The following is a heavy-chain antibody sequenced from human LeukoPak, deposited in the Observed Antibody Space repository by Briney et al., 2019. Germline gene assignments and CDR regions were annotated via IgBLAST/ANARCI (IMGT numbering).Heavy chain of an antibody. CDR1: GFTFSSYE. CDR2: ISSSGGTI. J-gene: IGHJ4*02. V-gene: IGHV3-48*03. CDR3: ARDLGGYSYGSHFDY. Sequence: GGSLRLSCAASGFTFSSYEMNWVRQAPGKGLEWVSYISSSGGTIYYADSVKGRFTISRDNAKNSLYLQMNSLRAEDTAVYYCARDLGGYSYGSHFDYWGQGTLVTVSS. D-gene: IGHD5-18*01.